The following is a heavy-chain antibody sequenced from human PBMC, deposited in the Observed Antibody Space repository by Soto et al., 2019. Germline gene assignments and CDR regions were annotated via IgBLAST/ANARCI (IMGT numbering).Heavy chain of an antibody. J-gene: IGHJ5*02. CDR2: IFSTDEK. D-gene: IGHD6-13*01. V-gene: IGHV2-26*01. CDR1: GFSLSNARMG. CDR3: ARILEQQLDNWFDP. Sequence: QVTLKESGPVLVKPTETLTLTCTGSGFSLSNARMGVSWIRQPPGKALEWLAHIFSTDEKSYSTSLKSRITISKDTSKSQVVLTMTNMDPVDTATYYCARILEQQLDNWFDPWCQGTLVTVSS.